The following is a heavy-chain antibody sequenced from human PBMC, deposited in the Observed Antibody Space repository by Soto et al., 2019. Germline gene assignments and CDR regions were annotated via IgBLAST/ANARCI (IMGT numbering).Heavy chain of an antibody. D-gene: IGHD5-12*01. V-gene: IGHV4-30-2*01. CDR2: IYHSGCT. CDR3: ASRRDCYNYYGY. Sequence: QLQLQESGSGLVKPSQTLSLTCAVSGGSISSGGYSWSWIRQPPGKGLEWIGYIYHSGCTYYNPYLKSRVTISVDRSKNQFTLKLSSVTAADTAVYYCASRRDCYNYYGYWGQGTLVTVSS. J-gene: IGHJ4*02. CDR1: GGSISSGGYS.